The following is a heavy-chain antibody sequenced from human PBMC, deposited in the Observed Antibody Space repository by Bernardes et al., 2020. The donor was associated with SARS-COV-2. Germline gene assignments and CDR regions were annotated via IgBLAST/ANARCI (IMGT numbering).Heavy chain of an antibody. CDR1: GASITRKS. J-gene: IGHJ4*02. CDR2: ISTSGHT. V-gene: IGHV4-4*07. D-gene: IGHD1-1*01. CDR3: ATLTGHQSGHDS. Sequence: PERFSLTCALSGASITRKSWSWIRQPPGKGLAWIGTISTSGHTNYNPSLGSRITLSSDMSESQFFLRLPSVTPADTAVYYCATLTGHQSGHDSWGQGTLVIVSP.